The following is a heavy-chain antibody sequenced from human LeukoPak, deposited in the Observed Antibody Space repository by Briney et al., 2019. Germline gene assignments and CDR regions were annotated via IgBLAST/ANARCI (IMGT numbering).Heavy chain of an antibody. J-gene: IGHJ4*02. V-gene: IGHV4-59*12. CDR1: GSSISNYD. Sequence: PSETLSLTCAVSGSSISNYDWTWIRQPPGKGLEWIGFINYSGSTNYNPSLKSRVSISVDTSKNQFSLKLSSVTAADTAVYYCARGYYYDSSGYYSLDYWGQGTLVTVSS. D-gene: IGHD3-22*01. CDR3: ARGYYYDSSGYYSLDY. CDR2: INYSGST.